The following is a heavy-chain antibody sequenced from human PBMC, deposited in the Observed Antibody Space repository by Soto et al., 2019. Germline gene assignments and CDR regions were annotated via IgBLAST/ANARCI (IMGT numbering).Heavy chain of an antibody. CDR3: VTVNLVGAAYYFDY. CDR1: GGSIRNGDYY. CDR2: VYYSGTT. Sequence: SETLSLTCTVSGGSIRNGDYYLGWIRQPPGKGLEWIGYVYYSGTTYSHPSLNSRVSISVDTSENQFSLMLTSVTAADAAVYYCVTVNLVGAAYYFDYWGPGTLVTVSS. D-gene: IGHD1-26*01. V-gene: IGHV4-30-4*01. J-gene: IGHJ4*02.